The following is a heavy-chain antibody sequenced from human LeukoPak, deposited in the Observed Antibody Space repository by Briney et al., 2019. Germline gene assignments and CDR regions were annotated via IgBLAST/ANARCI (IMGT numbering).Heavy chain of an antibody. V-gene: IGHV3-9*01. D-gene: IGHD5-24*01. Sequence: PGGSLRLSCAASGFTFDDYAMHWVRQAPGKSLEWVSGISWNSGSIGYADSVKGRFTISRDNAKNSLYLQMNSLRAEDTALYYCAKDITSGYNYSYDYWGQGTLVTVSS. CDR2: ISWNSGSI. CDR1: GFTFDDYA. CDR3: AKDITSGYNYSYDY. J-gene: IGHJ4*02.